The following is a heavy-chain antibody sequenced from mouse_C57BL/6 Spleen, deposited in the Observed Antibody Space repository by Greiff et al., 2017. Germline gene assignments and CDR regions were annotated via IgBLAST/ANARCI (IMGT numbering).Heavy chain of an antibody. Sequence: VQLQQPGAELVKPGASVKLSCTASGFNIKDYYMHWVKQRTEQGLEWIGRIDPEDGGTKYAPKFQGKATITADTPSNPAYLQLSSLTTEDTAVYSGDKEENSGGFAYWGQGTLVTVSA. CDR1: GFNIKDYY. CDR2: IDPEDGGT. D-gene: IGHD3-1*01. J-gene: IGHJ3*01. CDR3: DKEENSGGFAY. V-gene: IGHV14-2*01.